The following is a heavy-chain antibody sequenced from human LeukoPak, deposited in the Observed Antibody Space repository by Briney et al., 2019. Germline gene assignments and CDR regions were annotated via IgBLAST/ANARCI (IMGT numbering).Heavy chain of an antibody. J-gene: IGHJ5*02. CDR1: GGSISSSSYY. CDR2: IYYSGST. CDR3: ARGYYDILTGYYKGWFDP. V-gene: IGHV4-39*07. D-gene: IGHD3-9*01. Sequence: SETLSLTCTVSGGSISSSSYYWGWIRQPPGKGLEWIGSIYYSGSTYYNPSLKSRVTISVDTSKNQFSLKLSSVTAADTAVYYCARGYYDILTGYYKGWFDPWGQGTLVTVSS.